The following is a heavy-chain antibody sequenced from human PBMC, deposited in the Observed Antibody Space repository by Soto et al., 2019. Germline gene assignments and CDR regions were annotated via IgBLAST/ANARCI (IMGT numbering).Heavy chain of an antibody. J-gene: IGHJ4*02. CDR3: TRNIFRTITTVDF. CDR1: GFDFDDHA. Sequence: EVQLVESGGGLVQPGRSLRLSCVASGFDFDDHAMSWVRQAPGKGLESVSGISWNGAFIGYANSVRGRFTISRDDAKNSLYLQMNSLRPEDTALYFCTRNIFRTITTVDFWGQGTLVCVSS. V-gene: IGHV3-9*01. D-gene: IGHD4-4*01. CDR2: ISWNGAFI.